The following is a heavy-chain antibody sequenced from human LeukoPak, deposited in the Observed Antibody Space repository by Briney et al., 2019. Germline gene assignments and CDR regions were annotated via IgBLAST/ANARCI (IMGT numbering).Heavy chain of an antibody. CDR3: AKVSGGGLYYDGMDV. D-gene: IGHD1-14*01. Sequence: GGSLRLSCAASGFTFSSYAMSWVRQTPGKGLEWVSAISGSGGSTYYADSVKGRFTISRDNSKNTLFLQMNSLRVEDTAPYYCAKVSGGGLYYDGMDVWGQGTTVTVSS. CDR1: GFTFSSYA. V-gene: IGHV3-23*01. CDR2: ISGSGGST. J-gene: IGHJ6*02.